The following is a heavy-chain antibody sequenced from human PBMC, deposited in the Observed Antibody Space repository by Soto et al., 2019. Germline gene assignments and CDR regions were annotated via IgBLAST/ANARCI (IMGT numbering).Heavy chain of an antibody. D-gene: IGHD4-17*01. J-gene: IGHJ4*02. CDR2: ISSSSSTI. CDR3: ARADYGDYGIDY. Sequence: EVQLVESGGGLVQPAGSLRLSCAASGFIFSSYSMNWVRQAPGKGLEWVSYISSSSSTIYYADSVKGRFTISRDNAKNSLYLKMNRLRAEDTAVYYCARADYGDYGIDYWGQGTLVTVSS. CDR1: GFIFSSYS. V-gene: IGHV3-48*01.